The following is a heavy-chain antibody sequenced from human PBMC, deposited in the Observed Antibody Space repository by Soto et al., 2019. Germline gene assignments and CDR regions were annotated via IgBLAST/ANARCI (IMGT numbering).Heavy chain of an antibody. CDR3: ARHGSPRVWNDGWFDP. V-gene: IGHV7-4-1*01. CDR2: INTNTGNP. D-gene: IGHD1-1*01. CDR1: GYTFTSYA. J-gene: IGHJ5*02. Sequence: ASVKVSCKASGYTFTSYAMNWVRQAPGQGLEWMGWINTNTGNPTYAQGFTGRFVFSLDTSVSTAYLQICSLKAEDTAVYYCARHGSPRVWNDGWFDPWGQGTLVTVSS.